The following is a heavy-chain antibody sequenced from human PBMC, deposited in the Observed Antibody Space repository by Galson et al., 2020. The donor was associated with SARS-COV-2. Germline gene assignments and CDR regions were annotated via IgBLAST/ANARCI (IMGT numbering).Heavy chain of an antibody. D-gene: IGHD3-3*01. Sequence: SETLSLTCTVSGGSISSSSYYWGWIRQPPGKGLEWIGSIYYSGSTYYNPSLKSRVTISVDTSKNQFSLKLSSVTAADTAVYYCARDVYDSTWFDPWAQVTLVTVSS. J-gene: IGHJ5*02. CDR3: ARDVYDSTWFDP. CDR1: GGSISSSSYY. V-gene: IGHV4-39*07. CDR2: IYYSGST.